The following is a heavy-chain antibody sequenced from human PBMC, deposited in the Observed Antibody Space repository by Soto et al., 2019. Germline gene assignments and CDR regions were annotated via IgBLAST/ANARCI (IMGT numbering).Heavy chain of an antibody. CDR3: ARGGWRHIDD. CDR2: MYHSGST. Sequence: LSLTCAVSGGSISSGGYSWSWIRQPPGKGLEWIGYMYHSGSTYYNPSLKSRVTISVDTSKNQFSLKLSSVTAADTAVYYCARGGWRHIDDWGQGTLVTVSS. V-gene: IGHV4-30-2*01. CDR1: GGSISSGGYS. J-gene: IGHJ4*02. D-gene: IGHD3-3*01.